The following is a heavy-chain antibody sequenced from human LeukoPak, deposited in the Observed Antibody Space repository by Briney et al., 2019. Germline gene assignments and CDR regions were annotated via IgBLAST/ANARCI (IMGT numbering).Heavy chain of an antibody. D-gene: IGHD3-22*01. CDR1: GGSISSYY. CDR3: ARGDYYDSSGQNWFDP. V-gene: IGHV4-59*01. Sequence: SSETLSLTCTVSGGSISSYYWSWIRQPPGKGLEWIGYIYYSGSTNYNPSLKSRVTISVDTSKNQFSLKLSSVTAADTAVYYCARGDYYDSSGQNWFDPWGQGTLVTVSS. J-gene: IGHJ5*02. CDR2: IYYSGST.